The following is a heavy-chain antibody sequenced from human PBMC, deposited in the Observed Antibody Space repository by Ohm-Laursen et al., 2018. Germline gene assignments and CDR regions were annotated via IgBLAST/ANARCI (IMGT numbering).Heavy chain of an antibody. CDR1: GGSISSYY. V-gene: IGHV4-59*01. CDR2: IYYSGST. J-gene: IGHJ5*02. CDR3: ARFSSGWSYWFDP. Sequence: SETLSLTCTVSGGSISSYYWTWIRQPAGKGLEWIGYIYYSGSTNYNPSLKSRVTISVDTSKNQFSLKLSSVTAADTAVYYCARFSSGWSYWFDPWGQGTLVTVSS. D-gene: IGHD6-19*01.